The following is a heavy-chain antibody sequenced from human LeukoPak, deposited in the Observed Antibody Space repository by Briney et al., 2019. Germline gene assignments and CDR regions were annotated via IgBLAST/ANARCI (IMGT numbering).Heavy chain of an antibody. V-gene: IGHV3-23*01. CDR1: GFTFSSYA. Sequence: GGSLRLSCAASGFTFSSYAMTWVRQAPGKGLERVSSISGSGGSTYYADSVRGRFTISRDNSKNTLYLQMNSLRAEDPAVYYCAKYIGGVTTAFDFWGQGTLVTVSS. CDR2: ISGSGGST. CDR3: AKYIGGVTTAFDF. J-gene: IGHJ4*02. D-gene: IGHD1-26*01.